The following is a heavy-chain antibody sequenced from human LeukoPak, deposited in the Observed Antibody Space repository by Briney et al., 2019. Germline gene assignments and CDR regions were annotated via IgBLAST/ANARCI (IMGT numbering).Heavy chain of an antibody. D-gene: IGHD6-19*01. CDR1: GFTFDDYA. CDR2: ISWNSGSI. CDR3: AKDGGGSGWFRPFDY. J-gene: IGHJ4*02. V-gene: IGHV3-9*01. Sequence: GGSLRLSCAASGFTFDDYAMHWVRQAPGKGLEWVSGISWNSGSIGYADSVKGRFTISRDNAKNSLYLQMNSLRAEDTALYYCAKDGGGSGWFRPFDYWGQGTLVTVSS.